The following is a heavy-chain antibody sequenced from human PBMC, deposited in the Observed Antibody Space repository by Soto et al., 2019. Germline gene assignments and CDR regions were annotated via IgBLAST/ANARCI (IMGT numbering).Heavy chain of an antibody. CDR1: GFTFSTYD. J-gene: IGHJ4*02. Sequence: QVQLVESGGGVVQPGRSLRLSCAASGFTFSTYDMHWVRQAPGKGLEWVAVISSDGSNEYYADSVKGRFTISRDNSKNTLYVQMNSLRAEDTAVYYCAKDLGDSSADGGADYWGQGTLVTVSS. CDR2: ISSDGSNE. D-gene: IGHD6-25*01. CDR3: AKDLGDSSADGGADY. V-gene: IGHV3-30*18.